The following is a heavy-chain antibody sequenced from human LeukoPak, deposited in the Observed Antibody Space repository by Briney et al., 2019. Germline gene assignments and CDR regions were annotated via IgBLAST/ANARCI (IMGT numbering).Heavy chain of an antibody. CDR3: ARDSGSGSYHY. CDR2: INPNNGGT. V-gene: IGHV1-2*02. CDR1: GYTFTGYY. Sequence: GASVKVSCKASGYTFTGYYMHWVRQAPGQGLEWMGWINPNNGGTNYAQKFQGRVTTTRDASISTAYMELSRLRSDGTALYYCARDSGSGSYHYWGQGTLVTVSS. J-gene: IGHJ4*02. D-gene: IGHD3-10*01.